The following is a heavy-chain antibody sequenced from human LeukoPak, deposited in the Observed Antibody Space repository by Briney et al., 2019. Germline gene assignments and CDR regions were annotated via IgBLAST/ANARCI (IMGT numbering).Heavy chain of an antibody. CDR1: GGSISSSSYY. CDR3: ARPNYYDSSGYYFTAGGYFDY. D-gene: IGHD3-22*01. Sequence: SETLSLTCTVSGGSISSSSYYWGWIRQPPGKGLEWIGSIYYSGSTYYNPSLKSRVTISVDTSKNQFSLKLSSATAADTAVYYCARPNYYDSSGYYFTAGGYFDYWGQGTLVTVSS. V-gene: IGHV4-39*01. CDR2: IYYSGST. J-gene: IGHJ4*02.